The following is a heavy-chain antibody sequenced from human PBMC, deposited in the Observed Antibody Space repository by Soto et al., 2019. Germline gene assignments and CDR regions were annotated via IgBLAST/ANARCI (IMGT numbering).Heavy chain of an antibody. D-gene: IGHD3-22*01. CDR2: IYYSGST. CDR1: GGSISSGDYY. J-gene: IGHJ3*02. V-gene: IGHV4-30-4*01. CDR3: ARTEGVVIFAFDI. Sequence: KTSETLSLTCTVSGGSISSGDYYWSWIRQPPGKGLEWIGYIYYSGSTYYNPSLKSRVTISVDTSKNQFSLKLSSVTAADTAVYYCARTEGVVIFAFDIWGQGTMVTVSS.